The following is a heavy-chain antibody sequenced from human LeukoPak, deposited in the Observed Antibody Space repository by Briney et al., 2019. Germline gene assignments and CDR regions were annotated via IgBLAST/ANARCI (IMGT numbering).Heavy chain of an antibody. D-gene: IGHD3-22*01. CDR1: GVAISSYY. Sequence: SETLSLTCTVSGVAISSYYWSWIRQPAGKGLEWIGRIHTSGSTNYNPSLKSRVTMSVDTSKNQFSLKLSPVTAADTAVYYCARDKYYYDSSGRGLDYWGQGTLVTVSS. CDR2: IHTSGST. J-gene: IGHJ4*02. V-gene: IGHV4-4*07. CDR3: ARDKYYYDSSGRGLDY.